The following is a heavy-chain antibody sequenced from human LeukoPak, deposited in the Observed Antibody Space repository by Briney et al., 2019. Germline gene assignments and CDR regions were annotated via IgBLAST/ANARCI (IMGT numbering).Heavy chain of an antibody. V-gene: IGHV4-59*08. Sequence: PSETLSLTCTVSGAPLNNYYWNWVRQPPGKELEWIGNVDYSGSTRYNPSLKSRATMSLDSSKNQFSLRLNSVTAADMAVYYCAMQVGIYGDYNNWFDPWGQGARVTVSS. CDR2: VDYSGST. J-gene: IGHJ5*02. CDR1: GAPLNNYY. D-gene: IGHD4-17*01. CDR3: AMQVGIYGDYNNWFDP.